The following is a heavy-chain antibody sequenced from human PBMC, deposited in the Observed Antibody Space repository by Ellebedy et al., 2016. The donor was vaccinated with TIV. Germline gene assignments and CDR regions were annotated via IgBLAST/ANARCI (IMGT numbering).Heavy chain of an antibody. D-gene: IGHD6-19*01. CDR2: INAGNGNT. CDR3: ARDLGYSSGWYGPTSDY. CDR1: GYTLTELS. J-gene: IGHJ4*02. Sequence: ASVKVSXXVSGYTLTELSMHWVRQAPGKGLEWMGWINAGNGNTKYSQKFQGRVTITRDTSASTAYMELSSLRSEDTAVYYCARDLGYSSGWYGPTSDYWGQGTLVTVSS. V-gene: IGHV1-3*01.